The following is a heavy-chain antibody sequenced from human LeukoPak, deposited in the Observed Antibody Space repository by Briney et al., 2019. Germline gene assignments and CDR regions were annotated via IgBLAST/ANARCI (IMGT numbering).Heavy chain of an antibody. CDR3: ARQVGADGVDY. D-gene: IGHD1-26*01. CDR2: FYTSENT. CDR1: GGSISSGSYY. V-gene: IGHV4-61*02. Sequence: SETLSLTCTVSGGSISSGSYYWNWIRQPAGKGLEWIGRFYTSENTNYNPSLKSRVTISIDTSKNQFSLKLTSVTAADTAVFYCARQVGADGVDYWGQGTLVTVSS. J-gene: IGHJ4*02.